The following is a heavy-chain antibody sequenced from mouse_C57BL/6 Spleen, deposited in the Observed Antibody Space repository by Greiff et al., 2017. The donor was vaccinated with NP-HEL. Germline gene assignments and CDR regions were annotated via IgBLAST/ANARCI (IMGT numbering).Heavy chain of an antibody. J-gene: IGHJ2*01. V-gene: IGHV2-5*01. CDR2: IWRGGST. D-gene: IGHD3-2*02. Sequence: QVQLKQSGPGLVQPSQSLSITCTVSGFSLTSYGVHWVRQSPGKGLEWLGVIWRGGSTAYTLAFMSRLSITKDNSKSQVFFKMNSLQADDTAIYYCAKEGYWDLDYWGQGTTLTVSS. CDR1: GFSLTSYG. CDR3: AKEGYWDLDY.